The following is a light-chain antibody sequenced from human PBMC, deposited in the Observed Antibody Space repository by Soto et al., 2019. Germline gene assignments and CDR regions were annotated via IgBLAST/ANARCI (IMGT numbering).Light chain of an antibody. CDR1: QSVSSN. V-gene: IGKV3-15*01. Sequence: EIVMTQSPATLSVSPGERATLSCRASQSVSSNLAWYQQKPGQAPRLLIYGASTRATGIPARFSGSGSGTEFPLTISSLQSEDFAVSYCQQYNNWPSFGGETKVEIK. J-gene: IGKJ4*01. CDR3: QQYNNWPS. CDR2: GAS.